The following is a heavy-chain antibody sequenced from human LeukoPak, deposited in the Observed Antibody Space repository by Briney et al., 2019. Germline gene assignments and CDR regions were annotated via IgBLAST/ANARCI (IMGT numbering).Heavy chain of an antibody. D-gene: IGHD3-3*01. CDR3: ARTIYDFWSGYPFDY. J-gene: IGHJ4*02. CDR2: INPNSGGT. CDR1: GYTFTGYY. V-gene: IGHV1-2*02. Sequence: ASVKVSCKASGYTFTGYYMHWVRQAPGQGLKWMGWINPNSGGTNYAQKFQGRVTMTRDTSISTAYMELSRLRSDDTAVYYCARTIYDFWSGYPFDYWGQGTLVTVSS.